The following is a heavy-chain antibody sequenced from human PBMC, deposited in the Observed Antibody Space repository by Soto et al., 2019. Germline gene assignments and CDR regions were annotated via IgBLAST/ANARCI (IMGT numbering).Heavy chain of an antibody. Sequence: QVQLVESGGGVVQPGTSLRLSCVASGFSFSNYGIHWVRHAPGKGLEWVGVIWFDGNNKFYGDSVKGRFAISRDNFKDNVYLQMDSLRVDDTAIYFCERDREARSRCVPPADDWGHGTLVTVSS. CDR3: ERDREARSRCVPPADD. CDR2: IWFDGNNK. J-gene: IGHJ4*01. D-gene: IGHD1-26*01. CDR1: GFSFSNYG. V-gene: IGHV3-33*01.